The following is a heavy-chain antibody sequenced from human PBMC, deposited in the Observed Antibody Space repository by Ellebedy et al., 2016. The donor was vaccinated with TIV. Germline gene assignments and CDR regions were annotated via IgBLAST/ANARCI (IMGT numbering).Heavy chain of an antibody. V-gene: IGHV3-23*01. D-gene: IGHD3-22*01. CDR2: ISGSGGRT. Sequence: PGGSLRLSCAASGFPFSSYTTCGVRQAPGEGGEWVSAISGSGGRTFYADSVKWRFTISRDKSKDTVFLQMNSLRAEDTALYYCAKEHRLRSVDGSGDLPLDYWGQGTLVTVSS. J-gene: IGHJ4*02. CDR1: GFPFSSYT. CDR3: AKEHRLRSVDGSGDLPLDY.